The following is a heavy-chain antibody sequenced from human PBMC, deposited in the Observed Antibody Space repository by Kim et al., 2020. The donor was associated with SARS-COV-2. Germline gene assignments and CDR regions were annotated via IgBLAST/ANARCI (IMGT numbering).Heavy chain of an antibody. Sequence: SETLSLTCTVSGGSISSSSYYWGWIRQPPGKGLEWIGSIYYSGSTYYNPSLKSRVTISVDTSKNQFSLKLSSVTAADTAVYYCASPGIAAAEDAFDVLGQETMVTVSS. CDR1: GGSISSSSYY. J-gene: IGHJ3*01. V-gene: IGHV4-39*01. D-gene: IGHD6-13*01. CDR3: ASPGIAAAEDAFDV. CDR2: IYYSGST.